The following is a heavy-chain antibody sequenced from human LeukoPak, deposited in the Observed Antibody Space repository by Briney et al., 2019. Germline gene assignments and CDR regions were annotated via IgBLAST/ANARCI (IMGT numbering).Heavy chain of an antibody. D-gene: IGHD6-13*01. CDR2: IYTSGST. J-gene: IGHJ5*02. V-gene: IGHV4-4*07. CDR3: ARVAAAGMNWFDP. CDR1: GGSISYFY. Sequence: SETLSLTCTVSGGSISYFYWSWIRQPAGKGLEWIGRIYTSGSTNYNPSLKSRVTMSVDTSKKQFSLKLSSVTAADTAVYYCARVAAAGMNWFDPWGQGTLVTVSS.